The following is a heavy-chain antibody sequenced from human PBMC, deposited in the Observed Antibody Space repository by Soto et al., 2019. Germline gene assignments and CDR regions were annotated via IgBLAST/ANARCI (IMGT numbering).Heavy chain of an antibody. D-gene: IGHD3-22*01. V-gene: IGHV1-8*01. CDR3: ARGAGYYDSSGYSGWYYYGMDV. J-gene: IGHJ6*02. Sequence: QVQLVQSGAEVKKPGASVKVSCKASGYTFTSYDINWVRQATGQGLEWMGWMNPNSGNTGYAQKFQRRVTITRNTSITTANMELSSLRSEDTAVYYCARGAGYYDSSGYSGWYYYGMDVWGQGTTVTVSS. CDR1: GYTFTSYD. CDR2: MNPNSGNT.